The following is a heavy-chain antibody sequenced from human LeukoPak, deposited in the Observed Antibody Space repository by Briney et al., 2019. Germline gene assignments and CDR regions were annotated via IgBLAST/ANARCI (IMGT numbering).Heavy chain of an antibody. CDR3: ARDGILTMVREPGAPAYYGMDV. Sequence: PGGSLRLSCAASGFTFSSYSMNWVRQAPGKGLEWVSSISSSSSYIYYADSVKGRFTISRDNAKNSLYLQMNSLRAEDTAVYYCARDGILTMVREPGAPAYYGMDVWGQGTTVAVSS. CDR2: ISSSSSYI. V-gene: IGHV3-21*01. D-gene: IGHD3-10*01. CDR1: GFTFSSYS. J-gene: IGHJ6*02.